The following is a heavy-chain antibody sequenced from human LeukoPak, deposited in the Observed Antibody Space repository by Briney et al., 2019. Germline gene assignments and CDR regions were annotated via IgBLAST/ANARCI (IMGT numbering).Heavy chain of an antibody. CDR1: GFTVSSNY. D-gene: IGHD3-9*01. CDR2: IRSSSSYI. J-gene: IGHJ4*02. V-gene: IGHV3-21*01. Sequence: GSLRLSCAASGFTVSSNYMNWVRQAPGKGLEWVSSIRSSSSYIYYADSVKGRFTISRDNAKNSLYLQMNSLRAEDTAVYYCARVSYDILTGYSYIDYWGQGTLVTVSS. CDR3: ARVSYDILTGYSYIDY.